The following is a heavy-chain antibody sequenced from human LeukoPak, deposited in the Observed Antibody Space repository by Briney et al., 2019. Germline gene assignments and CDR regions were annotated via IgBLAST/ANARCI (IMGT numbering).Heavy chain of an antibody. V-gene: IGHV4-59*01. CDR2: IYYSGST. Sequence: PSETLSLTCTVSGGSISSYYWSWIRQPPGKGLGWIGYIYYSGSTNYNPSLKSRVTISVDTSKNQFSLKLSSVTAADTAVYYCARDSYDSSGYFYYGMDAWGQGTTVTVSS. CDR1: GGSISSYY. CDR3: ARDSYDSSGYFYYGMDA. J-gene: IGHJ6*02. D-gene: IGHD3-22*01.